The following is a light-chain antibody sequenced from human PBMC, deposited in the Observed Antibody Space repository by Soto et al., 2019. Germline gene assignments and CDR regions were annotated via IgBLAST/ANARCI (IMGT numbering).Light chain of an antibody. J-gene: IGKJ1*01. Sequence: EIVMTQSPATLSVSPGERVTLSCRASQFVSNSLAWYQQRPGRPPRLLIYGASTRAAGISERFSGSGSGTEFTLTISSLQPEDFTVYSCLQYHNLWAFGQGTKVDIK. CDR3: LQYHNLWA. CDR1: QFVSNS. CDR2: GAS. V-gene: IGKV3-15*01.